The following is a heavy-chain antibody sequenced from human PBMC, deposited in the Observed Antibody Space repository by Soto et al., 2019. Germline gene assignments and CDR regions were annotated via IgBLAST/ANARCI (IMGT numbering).Heavy chain of an antibody. V-gene: IGHV2-26*01. CDR1: GFSLSNARMG. D-gene: IGHD2-15*01. CDR3: ARIANPLDEGYCSGGSCSAYYYYMDV. Sequence: QVTLKESGPVLVNPTETLTLTCTVSGFSLSNARMGVSWIRQPPGKALEWLAHIFSNAEKSYSTSLKSRRTISKDTSNSQVVLTMTNMDPVDTATYYCARIANPLDEGYCSGGSCSAYYYYMDVWGKGTMVTVSS. CDR2: IFSNAEK. J-gene: IGHJ6*03.